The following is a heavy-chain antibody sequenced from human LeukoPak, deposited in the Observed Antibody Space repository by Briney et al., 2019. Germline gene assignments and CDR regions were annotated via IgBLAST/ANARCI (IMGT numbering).Heavy chain of an antibody. Sequence: KPSETLSLTCTVSGGSISSYYWSWIRQPPGKGLEWIGYIYYSGSTNYNPSLKSRVTISVDTSKNQFSLKLSSVTAADTAVYYCARVGFGELQSFDYWGQGTLVTVSS. D-gene: IGHD3-10*01. CDR2: IYYSGST. J-gene: IGHJ4*02. CDR1: GGSISSYY. V-gene: IGHV4-59*01. CDR3: ARVGFGELQSFDY.